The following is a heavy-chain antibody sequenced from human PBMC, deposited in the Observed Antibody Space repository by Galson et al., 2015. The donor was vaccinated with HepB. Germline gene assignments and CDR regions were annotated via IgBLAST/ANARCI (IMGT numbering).Heavy chain of an antibody. Sequence: SLRLSCAASGFTFSSYAMSWVRQAPGKGLEWVAIISYDGSNKYYADSVKGRFTISRDNSKNTLYLQMNSLRNEETAVYYCARAKYQMSLWGYWGQGTLVTV. D-gene: IGHD2-21*01. CDR1: GFTFSSYA. CDR2: ISYDGSNK. J-gene: IGHJ4*02. CDR3: ARAKYQMSLWGY. V-gene: IGHV3-30-3*01.